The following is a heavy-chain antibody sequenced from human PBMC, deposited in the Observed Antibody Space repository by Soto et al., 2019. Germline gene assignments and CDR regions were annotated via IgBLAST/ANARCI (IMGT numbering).Heavy chain of an antibody. V-gene: IGHV4-59*01. D-gene: IGHD5-18*01. CDR1: GGSISSYY. CDR2: IYYSGST. Sequence: SETLSLTCTVSGGSISSYYWSWIRQPPGKGLEWIGYIYYSGSTNYNPSLKSRVTISVDTSKNQFSLKLSSVTAADTAVYYCARERGYGYGSDAFDIWGQGTMVTVSS. CDR3: ARERGYGYGSDAFDI. J-gene: IGHJ3*02.